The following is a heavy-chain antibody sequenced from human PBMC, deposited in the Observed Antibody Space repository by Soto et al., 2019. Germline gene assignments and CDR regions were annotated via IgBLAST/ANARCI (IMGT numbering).Heavy chain of an antibody. CDR3: ARGATPTRLYFFDY. CDR1: GGSFRRNA. CDR2: LIPVFGTT. J-gene: IGHJ4*02. Sequence: QVQLVQSGAEVKKPGSSVKVSCTASGGSFRRNAISWVRQAPGQGLEWVGGLIPVFGTTNYAQKFQGRVTITADDSTNTAYMELSSLRSEDTAVYYCARGATPTRLYFFDYWGQGTLVTVSS. D-gene: IGHD1-26*01. V-gene: IGHV1-69*01.